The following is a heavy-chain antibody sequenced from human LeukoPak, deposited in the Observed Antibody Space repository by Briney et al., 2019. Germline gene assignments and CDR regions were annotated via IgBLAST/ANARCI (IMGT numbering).Heavy chain of an antibody. V-gene: IGHV1-69*04. CDR3: ASTWTYENAFDI. Sequence: AASVEVSCKASGGTFSSYAISWVRQAPGQGLEWMGRIIPIFGIANYAQKFQGRVTITADKSTSTAYMELSSLRSEDTAVYYCASTWTYENAFDIWGQGTMVTVSS. D-gene: IGHD3-22*01. CDR2: IIPIFGIA. CDR1: GGTFSSYA. J-gene: IGHJ3*02.